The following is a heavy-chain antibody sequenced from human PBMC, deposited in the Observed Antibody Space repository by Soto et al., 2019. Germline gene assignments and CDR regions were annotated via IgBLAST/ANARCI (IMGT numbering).Heavy chain of an antibody. CDR2: ISSSSSYI. Sequence: EVQLVESGGGLVKPGGSLRLSCAGSGFSFRSYSMNWVRQVPGKGLEWVSSISSSSSYINYADSMKSRFTISRDNAKNSLYLQMNSLRAEDTAVYYCARVGTYYGTGSPYYSDYWGQGTLVTVSS. CDR1: GFSFRSYS. J-gene: IGHJ4*02. V-gene: IGHV3-21*01. D-gene: IGHD3-10*01. CDR3: ARVGTYYGTGSPYYSDY.